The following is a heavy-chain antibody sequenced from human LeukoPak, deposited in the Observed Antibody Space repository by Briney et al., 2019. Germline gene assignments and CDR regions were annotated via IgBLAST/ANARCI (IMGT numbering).Heavy chain of an antibody. CDR1: GGSISSSHW. J-gene: IGHJ3*02. V-gene: IGHV4-4*02. CDR3: AKSNGYGLIDI. D-gene: IGHD3-10*01. CDR2: IYHSGIT. Sequence: SETLSLTCAVSGGSISSSHWWSWVRQPPGKGLEWIADIYHSGITNYSPSLKSRVTISLDTSRNQFSLKLNSVTAADTAVYYCAKSNGYGLIDIWGQGTMVTVSS.